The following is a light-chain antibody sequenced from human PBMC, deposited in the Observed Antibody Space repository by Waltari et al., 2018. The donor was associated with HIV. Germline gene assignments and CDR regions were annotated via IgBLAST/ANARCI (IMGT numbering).Light chain of an antibody. CDR3: QQYGSWPLT. CDR1: QSLTTQ. CDR2: DIS. V-gene: IGKV3-15*01. J-gene: IGKJ4*01. Sequence: ETVMTQSPATLSVSPGEGVTLSYRASQSLTTQLAWYQQKPGQPPRLLIYDISMRATGIPVRFSGSGSGTDFTLAITSLQSEDFAVYYCQQYGSWPLTFGGGTKVEIK.